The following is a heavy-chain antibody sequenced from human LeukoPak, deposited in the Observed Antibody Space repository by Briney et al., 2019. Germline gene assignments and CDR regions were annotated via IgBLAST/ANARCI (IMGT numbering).Heavy chain of an antibody. D-gene: IGHD6-19*01. CDR2: ISYDGSNK. V-gene: IGHV3-30*04. CDR3: ARRGAVAGEVDY. CDR1: GFTFSSYA. J-gene: IGHJ4*02. Sequence: GGSLRLSCAASGFTFSSYAMHWVRQAPGKGLEWVAVISYDGSNKYYADSVKGRFTISRDNSKNTLYLQMNSLRAEDTAVYYCARRGAVAGEVDYWGQGTLVTVSS.